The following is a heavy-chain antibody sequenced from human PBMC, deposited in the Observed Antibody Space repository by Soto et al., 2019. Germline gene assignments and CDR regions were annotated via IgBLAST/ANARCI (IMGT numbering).Heavy chain of an antibody. CDR1: GFIFSDYS. CDR3: ARDSSGRQYYGMDV. D-gene: IGHD3-22*01. CDR2: ITTTSSTM. J-gene: IGHJ6*02. Sequence: PGGSLRLSCTPSGFIFSDYSMNWVRQAPGKGLEWISYITTTSSTMYYADSVKGRFTISRDNAKNSLYLQMNSLRDEDTAVYYCARDSSGRQYYGMDVWGHGTTVTVSS. V-gene: IGHV3-48*02.